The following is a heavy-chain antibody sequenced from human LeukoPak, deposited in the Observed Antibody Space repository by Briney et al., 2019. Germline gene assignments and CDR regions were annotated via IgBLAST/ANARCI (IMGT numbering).Heavy chain of an antibody. D-gene: IGHD1-20*01. CDR2: IGSSGSTI. Sequence: GGSLRLSCAASGFTFSSYEMNWARQAPGKGLGWVSYIGSSGSTIYYAVSVKGRFTISRDNAKNSLYLQMNSLRAEDTAVYYCAREGNNWNHFDYWGQGTLVTVSS. V-gene: IGHV3-48*03. CDR1: GFTFSSYE. J-gene: IGHJ4*02. CDR3: AREGNNWNHFDY.